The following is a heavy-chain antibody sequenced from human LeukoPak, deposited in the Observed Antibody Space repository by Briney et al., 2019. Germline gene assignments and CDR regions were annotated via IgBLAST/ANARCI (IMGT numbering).Heavy chain of an antibody. CDR1: GFTFSSYS. D-gene: IGHD3-22*01. J-gene: IGHJ4*02. Sequence: VQPGGSLRLSCAASGFTFSSYSMNWVRQAPGKGLEWVSIIHSAGKTYYADSVKGRFTLSRDSSKNTLYLQMNSLSAEDTAVYYCARDNRDSSAYHYWGQGTLVTVSS. V-gene: IGHV3-66*01. CDR2: IHSAGKT. CDR3: ARDNRDSSAYHY.